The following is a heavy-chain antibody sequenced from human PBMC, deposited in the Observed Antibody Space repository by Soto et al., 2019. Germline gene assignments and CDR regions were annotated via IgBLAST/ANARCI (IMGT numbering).Heavy chain of an antibody. CDR1: GFTFSSYA. CDR2: ISYDGSNK. J-gene: IGHJ6*02. CDR3: ARGGYSYGYYYYYGMDV. Sequence: GGSLRLSCAASGFTFSSYAMHWVRQAPGKGLEWVAVISYDGSNKYYADSVKGRFTISRDNSKNTLYLQMNSLRAEDTAVYYCARGGYSYGYYYYYGMDVWGQGTTVTVSS. D-gene: IGHD5-18*01. V-gene: IGHV3-30-3*01.